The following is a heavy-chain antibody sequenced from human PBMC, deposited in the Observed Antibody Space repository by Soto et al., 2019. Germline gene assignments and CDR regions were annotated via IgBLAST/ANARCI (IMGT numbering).Heavy chain of an antibody. J-gene: IGHJ5*02. D-gene: IGHD3-22*01. CDR3: ARTPSPGAYDSSGYGWFDP. CDR1: GYTFTSYY. CDR2: INPIGGST. Sequence: ASVKVSCKASGYTFTSYYMHWVRQAPGQGLEWMGIINPIGGSTSYAQKFQGRVTMTRDTSTSTVYMELSSVGSEDNSLYYCARTPSPGAYDSSGYGWFDPRGQGTLVTVSS. V-gene: IGHV1-46*01.